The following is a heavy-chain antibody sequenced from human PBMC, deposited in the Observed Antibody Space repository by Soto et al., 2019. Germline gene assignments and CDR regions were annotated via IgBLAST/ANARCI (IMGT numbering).Heavy chain of an antibody. CDR1: GGSTSSDNY. Sequence: SETLSLTCTVSGGSTSSDNYWSWIRQPPGKGLKWIGHIYYSGNTDYNPSLKSRLAISIDTSKNQFSLKLSSVTAADTAVYFCAREGGESSDGLYYFDSWGQGSLVTVSS. CDR3: AREGGESSDGLYYFDS. V-gene: IGHV4-30-4*01. D-gene: IGHD3-16*01. J-gene: IGHJ4*02. CDR2: IYYSGNT.